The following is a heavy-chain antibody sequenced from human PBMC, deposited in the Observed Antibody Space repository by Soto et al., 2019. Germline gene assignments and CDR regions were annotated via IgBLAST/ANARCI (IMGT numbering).Heavy chain of an antibody. CDR2: INHSGST. Sequence: SETLSLTCAVYGGSFSGYYWSWIRQPPGKGLEWIGEINHSGSTNYNPSLKSRVTMSVDTSKNQFSLKLSSVTAADTAVYYCARGLRTSYGMDVWGQGTTVTVSS. V-gene: IGHV4-34*01. D-gene: IGHD3-16*01. CDR1: GGSFSGYY. CDR3: ARGLRTSYGMDV. J-gene: IGHJ6*02.